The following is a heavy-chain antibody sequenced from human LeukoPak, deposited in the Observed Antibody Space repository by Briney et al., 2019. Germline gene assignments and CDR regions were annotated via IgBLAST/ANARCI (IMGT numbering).Heavy chain of an antibody. Sequence: GESLQISCKGSGYSFTSYWISWVRQLPGKGLEWMGRIDPSDSYTNYSPSFQGHVTISADKSISTAYLQWSSLKASDTAMYYCARHGEGYDYFDYWGQGTLVTVSS. CDR2: IDPSDSYT. D-gene: IGHD5-12*01. CDR3: ARHGEGYDYFDY. J-gene: IGHJ4*02. CDR1: GYSFTSYW. V-gene: IGHV5-10-1*01.